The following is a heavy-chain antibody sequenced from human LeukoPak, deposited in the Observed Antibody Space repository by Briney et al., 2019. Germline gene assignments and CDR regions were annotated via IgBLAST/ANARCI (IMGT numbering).Heavy chain of an antibody. D-gene: IGHD3-16*01. CDR1: GFAFSSYS. CDR3: ARGGLYFDY. J-gene: IGHJ4*02. CDR2: INVSPAYI. Sequence: GESLRLSCAASGFAFSSYSMTWVRQAPGKGLEWVSSINVSPAYISYADSVKGRFTISRDNAKNSLYLQMNSLRAEDTAVYYCARGGLYFDYWGQGTLVTVSS. V-gene: IGHV3-21*01.